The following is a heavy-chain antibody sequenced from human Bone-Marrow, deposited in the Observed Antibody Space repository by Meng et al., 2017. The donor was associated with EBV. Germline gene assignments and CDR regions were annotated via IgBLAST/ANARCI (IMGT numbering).Heavy chain of an antibody. CDR2: FDPEDGET. CDR3: ATGTYYDILTGYYLDY. V-gene: IGHV1-24*01. CDR1: GYTLTELS. J-gene: IGHJ4*02. D-gene: IGHD3-9*01. Sequence: QVQRVQSGGEVKKPGASVKVSCKVSGYTLTELSMHWVRQAPGKGLEWMGGFDPEDGETIYAQKFQGRVTMTEDTSTDTAYMELSSLRSEDTAVYYCATGTYYDILTGYYLDYWGQGTLVTVSS.